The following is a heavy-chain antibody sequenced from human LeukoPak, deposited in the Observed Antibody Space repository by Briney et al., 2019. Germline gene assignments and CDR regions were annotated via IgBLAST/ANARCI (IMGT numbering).Heavy chain of an antibody. V-gene: IGHV3-64*01. Sequence: GGSLRLSCAASGFTFSSYAMHWVRQAPGKGLEYVSVISSNGGSTHYANSVKGRFAISRDNSKNTLYLQMGSLRAEDMAVYYCARDRSSSPDYYYYYMDVWGKGTTVTVSS. J-gene: IGHJ6*03. D-gene: IGHD6-13*01. CDR2: ISSNGGST. CDR3: ARDRSSSPDYYYYYMDV. CDR1: GFTFSSYA.